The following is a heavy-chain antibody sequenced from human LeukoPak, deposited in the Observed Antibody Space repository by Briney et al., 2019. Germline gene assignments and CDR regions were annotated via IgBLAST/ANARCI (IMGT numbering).Heavy chain of an antibody. CDR2: IKQDGSEK. V-gene: IGHV3-7*01. CDR1: GFTFSSYA. D-gene: IGHD2-15*01. Sequence: PGGSLRLSCVASGFTFSSYAMSWVRQAPGKGLEWVANIKQDGSEKYYVDSVKGRFTISRDNAKNSLYLQMNSLRAEDTAVYYCARDRLLRGFDYWGQGTLVTVSS. J-gene: IGHJ4*02. CDR3: ARDRLLRGFDY.